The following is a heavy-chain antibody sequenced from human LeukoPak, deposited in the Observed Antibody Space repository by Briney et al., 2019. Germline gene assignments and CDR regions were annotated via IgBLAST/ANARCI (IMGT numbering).Heavy chain of an antibody. CDR3: ARGVVGSTSSYGMDV. CDR2: ISAYNGNT. D-gene: IGHD2-2*01. V-gene: IGHV1-18*01. CDR1: GYTFTSYG. Sequence: ASVTVSCKASGYTFTSYGISWVRQAPGQGLEWMGWISAYNGNTNYAQKLQGRVTMTTDTSTSTAYMELRSLRSDGTAVYYCARGVVGSTSSYGMDVWGQGTTVTVSS. J-gene: IGHJ6*02.